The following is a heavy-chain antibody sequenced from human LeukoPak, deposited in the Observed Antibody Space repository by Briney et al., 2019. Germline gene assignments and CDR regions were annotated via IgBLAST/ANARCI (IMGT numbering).Heavy chain of an antibody. Sequence: GGSLRLSCAASGFTFDDYAMHWVRQAPGKGLEWVSGISWNSANIHYADSVKGRFTISRDNAKNSLYLHMNSLRAEDRALYYCAKEVTVTTLGPYFDVWGRGTLVTVSS. D-gene: IGHD4-17*01. J-gene: IGHJ2*01. CDR3: AKEVTVTTLGPYFDV. V-gene: IGHV3-9*01. CDR2: ISWNSANI. CDR1: GFTFDDYA.